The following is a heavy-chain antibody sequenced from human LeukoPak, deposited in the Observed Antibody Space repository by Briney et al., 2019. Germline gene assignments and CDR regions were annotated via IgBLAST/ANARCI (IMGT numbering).Heavy chain of an antibody. J-gene: IGHJ2*01. CDR2: TYYRSKWYN. Sequence: SQTLSLICAISGDSVSSNSAAWNWIRQSPSRGLEWLGRTYYRSKWYNEYASSVKSRITINPDTSQNQFSLQLNSVTPEDTAVYFCTRSKGYFDLWGRGTLVTVSS. CDR3: TRSKGYFDL. CDR1: GDSVSSNSAA. V-gene: IGHV6-1*01. D-gene: IGHD4-11*01.